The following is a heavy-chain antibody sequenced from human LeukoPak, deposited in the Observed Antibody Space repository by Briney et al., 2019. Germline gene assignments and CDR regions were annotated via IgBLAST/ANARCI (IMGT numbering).Heavy chain of an antibody. CDR1: GGTFSSCA. D-gene: IGHD4-17*01. CDR3: ARGDYGDYERGGYYYYYGMDV. J-gene: IGHJ6*02. CDR2: IIPIFGTA. V-gene: IGHV1-69*13. Sequence: ASVKVSCKASGGTFSSCAISWVRQAPGQGLEWMGGIIPIFGTANYAQKFQGRVTITADESTSTAYMELSSLRSEDTAVYYCARGDYGDYERGGYYYYYGMDVWGQGTTVTVSS.